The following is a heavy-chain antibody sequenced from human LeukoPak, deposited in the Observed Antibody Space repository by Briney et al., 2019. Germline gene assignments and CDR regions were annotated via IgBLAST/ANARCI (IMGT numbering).Heavy chain of an antibody. V-gene: IGHV4-39*01. J-gene: IGHJ4*02. CDR1: GDSISSSSYY. Sequence: SETLSVTCTGSGDSISSSSYYWGWIRQPPGKGLEWIGSIYYSGSTYYNPSLKSRVTISVDTSKNQFSLKVSSVTAADTAVYYCATSTWFGELSFDYWGQGTLVTVSS. CDR2: IYYSGST. D-gene: IGHD3-10*01. CDR3: ATSTWFGELSFDY.